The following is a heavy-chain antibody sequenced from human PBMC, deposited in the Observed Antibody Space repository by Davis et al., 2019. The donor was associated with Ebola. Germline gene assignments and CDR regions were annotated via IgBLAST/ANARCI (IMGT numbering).Heavy chain of an antibody. CDR2: IYYSGST. Sequence: SETLSLTCTVSGGSIISYYWSWIRQPPGKGLEWIGYIYYSGSTNYNPSLKSRVTISVDTSKNQFSLKLSSVTAADTAVYYCAALSSSSWYYFDYWGQGTLVTVSS. CDR1: GGSIISYY. D-gene: IGHD6-13*01. CDR3: AALSSSSWYYFDY. V-gene: IGHV4-59*01. J-gene: IGHJ4*02.